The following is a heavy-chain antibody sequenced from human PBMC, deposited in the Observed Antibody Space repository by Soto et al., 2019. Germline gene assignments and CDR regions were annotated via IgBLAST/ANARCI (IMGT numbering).Heavy chain of an antibody. D-gene: IGHD3-9*01. CDR3: ATASDWAFDY. V-gene: IGHV5-51*01. CDR1: GYDFINYW. CDR2: IYPGESDT. Sequence: GESLKISCQASGYDFINYWIGWVRQMPGEGLEWSGIIYPGESDTRYSPAFKGQVTISVDESISTAYLQWSSLKASDTAMYDCATASDWAFDYWGQGTLVTVSS. J-gene: IGHJ4*02.